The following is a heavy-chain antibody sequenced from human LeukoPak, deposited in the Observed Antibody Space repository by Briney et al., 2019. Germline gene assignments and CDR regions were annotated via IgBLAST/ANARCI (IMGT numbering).Heavy chain of an antibody. Sequence: GGSLRLSCAASGFTFSSYWMSWVRQAPGKGLEWVANIKQDGSEKYYVDSVKGRFTISRDNAKNSLYLQMNSLRAEDTAVYYCARDFVRDYVWGSSEDYWGQGTLVTVSS. CDR1: GFTFSSYW. D-gene: IGHD3-16*01. CDR3: ARDFVRDYVWGSSEDY. V-gene: IGHV3-7*01. J-gene: IGHJ4*02. CDR2: IKQDGSEK.